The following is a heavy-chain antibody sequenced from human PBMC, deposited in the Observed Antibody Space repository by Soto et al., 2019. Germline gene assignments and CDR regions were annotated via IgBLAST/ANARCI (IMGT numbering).Heavy chain of an antibody. CDR3: ARDRGGYNLDY. CDR1: GGSISSYY. V-gene: IGHV4-59*01. Sequence: NPSETLSLTCTVSGGSISSYYWSWIRQPPGKGLEWIGYIYYSGSTNYNPSLKSRVTISVDTSKNQFSLKLSSVTAADTAVYYCARDRGGYNLDYWGQGTLVTVSS. J-gene: IGHJ4*02. CDR2: IYYSGST. D-gene: IGHD5-12*01.